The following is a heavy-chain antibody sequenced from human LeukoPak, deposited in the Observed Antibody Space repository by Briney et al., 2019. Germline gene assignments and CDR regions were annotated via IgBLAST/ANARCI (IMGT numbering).Heavy chain of an antibody. CDR2: IYYSGST. J-gene: IGHJ4*02. V-gene: IGHV4-39*01. CDR3: ARVHYDSSGYYDYYFDY. CDR1: GGSISTNNYY. Sequence: PSETLSLTCTVSGGSISTNNYYWGWIRQPPGKGLEWLGSIYYSGSTYYNPPLKSRVTISVDTSKNQFSLKLSSVTAADTAVYYCARVHYDSSGYYDYYFDYWGQGTLVTVSS. D-gene: IGHD3-22*01.